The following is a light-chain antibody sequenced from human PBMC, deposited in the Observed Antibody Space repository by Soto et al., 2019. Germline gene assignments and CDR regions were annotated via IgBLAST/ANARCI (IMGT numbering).Light chain of an antibody. CDR1: QSVSSN. V-gene: IGKV3-15*01. J-gene: IGKJ4*01. Sequence: ARQTVSQGERFDLGCRASQSVSSNLAWYQQKPGQAPRLLIYGAYTRATGITARFSGSESGTDVIRTLSRQEPEDSALNYWAHCTDARTTFRVGTQVDIK. CDR2: GAY. CDR3: AHCTDARTT.